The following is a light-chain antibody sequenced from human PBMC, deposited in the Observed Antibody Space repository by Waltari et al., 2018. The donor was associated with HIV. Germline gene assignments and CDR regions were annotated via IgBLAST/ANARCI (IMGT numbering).Light chain of an antibody. CDR3: QSYDSSLSGSWV. V-gene: IGLV1-40*01. CDR1: SSNIGAGYD. J-gene: IGLJ3*02. Sequence: QSVLTQPPSVSGAPGQRVTISCTGSSSNIGAGYDVHWYQQLPGTAPKRLIYGNSNRPSGVPDRFSGSKSGTSASLAITGLQAEDEADYYCQSYDSSLSGSWVFGGGTKLTVL. CDR2: GNS.